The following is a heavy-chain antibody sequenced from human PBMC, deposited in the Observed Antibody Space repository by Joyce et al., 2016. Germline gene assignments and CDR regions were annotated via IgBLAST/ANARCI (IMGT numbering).Heavy chain of an antibody. J-gene: IGHJ4*02. CDR2: ISPIFGTA. D-gene: IGHD7-27*01. CDR3: ANRANWDYFDY. CDR1: GDTFSSFA. Sequence: QVQLVQSGAEVKKPGYSVKVSCKASGDTFSSFAISWVRQAPGQGLEWMGGISPIFGTANYAQKFQGRVTITADESTNTAYMELSSLRSEDTAVYYCANRANWDYFDYWGQGTLVTVSS. V-gene: IGHV1-69*01.